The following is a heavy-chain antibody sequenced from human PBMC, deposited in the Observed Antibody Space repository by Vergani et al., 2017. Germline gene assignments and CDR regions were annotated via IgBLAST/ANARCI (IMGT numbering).Heavy chain of an antibody. CDR2: IDHTGRP. V-gene: IGHV4-34*01. Sequence: QVQLQQWGGGLLKPSETLSLTCVVNGGSFTSYHWTWIRQSPGEGLEWVGDIDHTGRPDDNPSLKCRLTMSVDKSRNQSPRTLNSVTATDTAIYFCARVNTETNSHLYYYSYMDVWGQGTAVTVS. CDR3: ARVNTETNSHLYYYSYMDV. D-gene: IGHD4-11*01. CDR1: GGSFTSYH. J-gene: IGHJ6*03.